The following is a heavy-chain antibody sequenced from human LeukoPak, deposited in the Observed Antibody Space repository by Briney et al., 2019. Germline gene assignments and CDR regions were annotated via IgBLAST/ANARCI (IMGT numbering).Heavy chain of an antibody. V-gene: IGHV3-74*01. CDR1: GFTFSSYW. Sequence: GGSLRLSCAASGFTFSSYWMHWVRQAPDKGLVWVSRIDSDGSTTSYADSVKGRFTVTRDNAKGSVSLQMNSLRAEDTAVYYCARDINSVAFDMWGQGTVVTVSS. CDR2: IDSDGSTT. CDR3: ARDINSVAFDM. J-gene: IGHJ3*02. D-gene: IGHD1-1*01.